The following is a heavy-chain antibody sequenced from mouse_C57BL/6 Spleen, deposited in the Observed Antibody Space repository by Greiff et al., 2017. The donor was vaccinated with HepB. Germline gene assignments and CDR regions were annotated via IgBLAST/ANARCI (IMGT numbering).Heavy chain of an antibody. Sequence: VQLQQSGAELVRPGASVKLSCTASGFNIKDDYMHWVKQRPEQGLEWIGWIDPENGDTEYASKFQGKATITADTSSNTAYLQLSSLTSEDTAVYYCTTDPYYYGSSRWYFDVWGTGTTVTVSS. D-gene: IGHD1-1*01. CDR1: GFNIKDDY. J-gene: IGHJ1*03. CDR3: TTDPYYYGSSRWYFDV. CDR2: IDPENGDT. V-gene: IGHV14-4*01.